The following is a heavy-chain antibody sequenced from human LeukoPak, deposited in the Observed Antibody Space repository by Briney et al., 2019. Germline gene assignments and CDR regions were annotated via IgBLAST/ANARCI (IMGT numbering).Heavy chain of an antibody. Sequence: GASVKVSCKASGGTFSSYAISWVRQAPGQGLEWMGRIIPILGIANYARKFQGRVTITADKSTSTAYMELSSLRSEDTAVYYCAIIPDSSSWLHSDYWGQGTLVTVSS. V-gene: IGHV1-69*04. J-gene: IGHJ4*02. CDR3: AIIPDSSSWLHSDY. CDR1: GGTFSSYA. D-gene: IGHD6-13*01. CDR2: IIPILGIA.